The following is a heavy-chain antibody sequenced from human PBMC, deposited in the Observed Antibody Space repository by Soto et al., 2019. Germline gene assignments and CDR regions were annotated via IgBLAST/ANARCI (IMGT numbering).Heavy chain of an antibody. CDR1: GYSFTNYW. CDR2: TYPSNSDT. CDR3: ARHGFYGDYSSNYFDP. V-gene: IGHV5-51*01. Sequence: PGESLKISCEGSGYSFTNYWIAWVRQMPGKGLEYMGITYPSNSDTRYSPSFQGQVTISADRSISTAYLQWSSLRASDTAIYYCARHGFYGDYSSNYFDPWGQGTLVTVSS. D-gene: IGHD4-17*01. J-gene: IGHJ5*02.